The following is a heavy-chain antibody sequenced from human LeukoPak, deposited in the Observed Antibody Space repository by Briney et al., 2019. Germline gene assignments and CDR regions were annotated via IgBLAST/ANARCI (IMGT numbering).Heavy chain of an antibody. J-gene: IGHJ4*02. CDR2: IKQDGSGK. CDR1: GFTFSTYW. Sequence: GGSLRLSCVASGFTFSTYWMNWVRQAPGKGLEWVANIKQDGSGKYYVDSVKGRFTISRDNAKDSLCLQMNSLTAEDTAVYYCARDPDQIVGANFDYWGQGTLVTVSS. D-gene: IGHD1-26*01. V-gene: IGHV3-7*01. CDR3: ARDPDQIVGANFDY.